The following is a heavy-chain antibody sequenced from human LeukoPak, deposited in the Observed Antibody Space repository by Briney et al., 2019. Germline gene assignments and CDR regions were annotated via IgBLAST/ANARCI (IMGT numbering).Heavy chain of an antibody. CDR3: AREDISGNLWPNDAFDI. V-gene: IGHV3-66*02. Sequence: PGGSLRLSCAASGFTVSSNYMSWVRQAPGKGLEWVSVICSGGSTYYADSVKGRFTISRDNSKNTLYLQMNSLRAEDTAVYYCAREDISGNLWPNDAFDIWGQGTMVTVSS. J-gene: IGHJ3*02. CDR1: GFTVSSNY. D-gene: IGHD3-22*01. CDR2: ICSGGST.